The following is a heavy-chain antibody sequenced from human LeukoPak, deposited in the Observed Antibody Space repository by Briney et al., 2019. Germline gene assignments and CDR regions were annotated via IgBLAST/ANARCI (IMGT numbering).Heavy chain of an antibody. CDR1: GYTFTSYY. Sequence: ASVKVSCKASGYTFTSYYMHWVRQAPGQGLEWVGIINPSGGSTSYAQKFQGRVTMTRDTSTSTVYMELSSLRSEDTAVYYCARGDHIVVVTATPYYYYYMDVWGKGTTVTISS. J-gene: IGHJ6*03. D-gene: IGHD2-21*02. V-gene: IGHV1-46*01. CDR3: ARGDHIVVVTATPYYYYYMDV. CDR2: INPSGGST.